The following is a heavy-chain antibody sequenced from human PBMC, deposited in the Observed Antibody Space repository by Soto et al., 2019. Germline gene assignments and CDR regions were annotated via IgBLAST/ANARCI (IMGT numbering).Heavy chain of an antibody. CDR1: GGSMSGYY. J-gene: IGHJ4*02. D-gene: IGHD6-6*01. CDR2: VYYTGST. Sequence: SETLSLTCRVSGGSMSGYYWSWIRQAPGKGLEWIGYVYYTGSTSYNPSLQSRVTISVDTSNKQFSLSLRLVTAADTAVYSCARSIAVPSSHIDHWGQGSRVTVSS. CDR3: ARSIAVPSSHIDH. V-gene: IGHV4-59*01.